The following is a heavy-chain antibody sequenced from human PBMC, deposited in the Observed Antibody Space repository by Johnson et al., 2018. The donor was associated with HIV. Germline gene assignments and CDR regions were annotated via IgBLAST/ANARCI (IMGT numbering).Heavy chain of an antibody. J-gene: IGHJ3*02. CDR2: IKQDGSEK. Sequence: EVQLVESGGGVVQPGGSLRLSCVASGFTFSNYAMSWVRQAPGKGLEWVANIKQDGSEKYYVDSVKGRFTISRDNAKNSLYLQMNGLRAEDTAVYYCARDALSSMIIVVPLFDIWGQGTMVTVSS. V-gene: IGHV3-7*01. D-gene: IGHD3-22*01. CDR1: GFTFSNYA. CDR3: ARDALSSMIIVVPLFDI.